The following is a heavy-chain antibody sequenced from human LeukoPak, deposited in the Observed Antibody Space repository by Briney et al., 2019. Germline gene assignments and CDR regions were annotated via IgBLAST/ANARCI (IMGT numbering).Heavy chain of an antibody. CDR2: IYYSGST. CDR1: GVSISSSSYY. CDR3: ARPKRQVAGYFDY. J-gene: IGHJ4*02. V-gene: IGHV4-39*01. D-gene: IGHD6-19*01. Sequence: ASETLSLTCTVSGVSISSSSYYWGWIRQPPGKGLEWIGSIYYSGSTYYNPSLKSRVTISVDTSKNQFSLKLSSVTAADTAVYYCARPKRQVAGYFDYWGQGTLVTVSS.